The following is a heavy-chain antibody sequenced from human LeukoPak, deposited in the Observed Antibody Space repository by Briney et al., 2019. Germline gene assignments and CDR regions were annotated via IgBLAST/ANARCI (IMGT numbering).Heavy chain of an antibody. CDR1: GGSFSGYY. CDR2: INHSGST. CDR3: ARHPRGYSYGSFDY. D-gene: IGHD5-18*01. Sequence: SETLSLTCAVYGGSFSGYYWSWIRQPPGKGLEWIGEINHSGSTNYNPSLKSRVTISVDTSKNQFSLKLSSVTAADTAVYYCARHPRGYSYGSFDYWGQGTLVTVSS. J-gene: IGHJ4*02. V-gene: IGHV4-34*01.